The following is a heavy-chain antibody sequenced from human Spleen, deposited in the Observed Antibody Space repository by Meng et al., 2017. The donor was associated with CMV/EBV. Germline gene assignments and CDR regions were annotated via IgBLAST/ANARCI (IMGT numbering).Heavy chain of an antibody. J-gene: IGHJ5*02. CDR3: AREGDGNNLFWFDP. Sequence: SGGTFSNYGIHWVRQAPGQGLEWVGSIIPSVDITNYPQKFQGRVTISADISTSTVYMDLGSLRSDDTAVYYCAREGDGNNLFWFDPWGQGTLVTVSS. CDR2: IIPSVDIT. D-gene: IGHD5-24*01. CDR1: GGTFSNYG. V-gene: IGHV1-69*04.